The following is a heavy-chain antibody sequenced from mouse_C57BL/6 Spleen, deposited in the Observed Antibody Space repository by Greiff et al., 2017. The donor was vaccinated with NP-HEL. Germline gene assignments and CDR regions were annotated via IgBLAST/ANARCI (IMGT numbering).Heavy chain of an antibody. Sequence: VQLKQSGPVLVKPGASVKMSCKASGYTFTDYYMHWVKQSPGKSLEWIGDINPYNGGTSYNQKFKGKATLTVDKSSSTAYMELTSLTSEDSAVYYCARWGLTGTFRGYWGQGTTLTVSS. V-gene: IGHV1-19*01. CDR1: GYTFTDYY. CDR2: INPYNGGT. D-gene: IGHD4-1*01. J-gene: IGHJ2*01. CDR3: ARWGLTGTFRGY.